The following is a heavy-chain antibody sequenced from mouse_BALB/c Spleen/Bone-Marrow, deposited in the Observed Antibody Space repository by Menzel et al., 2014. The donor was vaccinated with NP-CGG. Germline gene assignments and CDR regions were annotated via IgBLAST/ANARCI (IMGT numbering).Heavy chain of an antibody. CDR1: GYTFTSYY. V-gene: IGHV1S81*02. CDR2: INPSNGGT. D-gene: IGHD2-12*01. J-gene: IGHJ4*01. CDR3: TRSRRAMDY. Sequence: VQLQQSGAELVKPGASVKLSCKASGYTFTSYYIYWVKQRPGQGLERIGEINPSNGGTNFNEKFKSKATLTVDKSSSTAYMQLSSLTSEDSAVYYCTRSRRAMDYWGQGTSVTASS.